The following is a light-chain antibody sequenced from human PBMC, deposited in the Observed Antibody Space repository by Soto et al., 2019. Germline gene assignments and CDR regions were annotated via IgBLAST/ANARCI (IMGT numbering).Light chain of an antibody. Sequence: EIVLTQSPGTLSLSAGERATLSCRASQSVISNYLAWYQQKPGQAPRLLIYGASSRATGIPDRFSGSGSGTDFTHTISRLEPGDSAVYYCQQYGRPPTFGQGTRLEIK. CDR1: QSVISNY. V-gene: IGKV3-20*01. CDR3: QQYGRPPT. J-gene: IGKJ5*01. CDR2: GAS.